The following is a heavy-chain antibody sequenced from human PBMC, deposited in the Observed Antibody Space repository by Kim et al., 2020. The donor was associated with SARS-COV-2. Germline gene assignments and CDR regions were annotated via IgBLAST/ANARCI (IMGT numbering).Heavy chain of an antibody. CDR1: GGSISSSSYY. Sequence: SETLSLTCTVSGGSISSSSYYWGWIRQPPGKGLEWIGSIYYSGSTYYNPSLKSRVTISVDTSKNQFSLKLSSVTAADTAVYYCASIPMAMANYYYYYGMDVWGQGTTVTVSS. CDR2: IYYSGST. V-gene: IGHV4-39*01. D-gene: IGHD5-18*01. CDR3: ASIPMAMANYYYYYGMDV. J-gene: IGHJ6*02.